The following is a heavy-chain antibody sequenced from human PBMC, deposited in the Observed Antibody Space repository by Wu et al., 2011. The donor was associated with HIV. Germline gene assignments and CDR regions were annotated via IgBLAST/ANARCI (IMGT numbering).Heavy chain of an antibody. CDR3: ARGANIAVSAVDY. CDR2: MNPNSGDT. J-gene: IGHJ4*02. Sequence: QVQLVQVWGGRWKKPGASVKVSCKASGYTFISYDINWVRQATGQGLEWMGWMNPNSGDTGYAQKFQGRVTITRNTSISTAYMELSSLRSEDTAVYYCARGANIAVSAVDYWGQGTLVTVSS. D-gene: IGHD6-19*01. CDR1: GYTFISYD. V-gene: IGHV1-8*03.